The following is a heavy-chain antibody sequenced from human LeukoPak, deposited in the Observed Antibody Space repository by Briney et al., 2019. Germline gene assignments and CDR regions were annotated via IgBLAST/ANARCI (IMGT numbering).Heavy chain of an antibody. Sequence: GGSLRLSCAPSGFTFSSYSMNWVRQAPGKELEWVSSISSASTYIYYADSVKGRFTISRDYAKNLLYLQMNSLRVEDTAVYYRARDHGIPGSGSYKFDYWGQGTLVTVSS. J-gene: IGHJ4*02. CDR3: ARDHGIPGSGSYKFDY. CDR1: GFTFSSYS. V-gene: IGHV3-21*06. CDR2: ISSASTYI. D-gene: IGHD3-10*01.